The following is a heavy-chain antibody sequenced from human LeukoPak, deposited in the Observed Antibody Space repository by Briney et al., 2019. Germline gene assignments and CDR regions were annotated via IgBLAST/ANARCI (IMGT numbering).Heavy chain of an antibody. CDR1: GGSISSSSYY. Sequence: SETLSLTCTVSGGSISSSSYYWGWIRQPPGKGLEWIGSIYYSGSTYYNPSLKSRVTISVDTCKNQFSLKLSSVTAADTAVYYCAISGSYYLARSQLFDYWGQGTLVTVSS. J-gene: IGHJ4*02. D-gene: IGHD1-26*01. CDR2: IYYSGST. CDR3: AISGSYYLARSQLFDY. V-gene: IGHV4-39*01.